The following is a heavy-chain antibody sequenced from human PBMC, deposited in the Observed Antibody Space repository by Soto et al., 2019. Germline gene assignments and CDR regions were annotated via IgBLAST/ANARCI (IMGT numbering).Heavy chain of an antibody. CDR3: ARDKFNYGDYKAFDY. CDR2: IIPIFGTA. Sequence: SVKVSCKASGGTFSSYAISWVRQAPGQGLEWMGGIIPIFGTANYAQKFQGRVTITADESTSTAYMELSSLRSDDTAVYYCARDKFNYGDYKAFDYWGQGTLVTVSS. V-gene: IGHV1-69*13. CDR1: GGTFSSYA. D-gene: IGHD4-17*01. J-gene: IGHJ4*02.